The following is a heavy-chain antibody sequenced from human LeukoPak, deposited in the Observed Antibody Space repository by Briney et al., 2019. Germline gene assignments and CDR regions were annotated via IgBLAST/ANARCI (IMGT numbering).Heavy chain of an antibody. J-gene: IGHJ2*01. V-gene: IGHV3-21*01. CDR1: GGSITITNYY. CDR2: ISSSSSYI. CDR3: ASYMTTVTTPPWYFDL. Sequence: ASETLSLTCTVSGGSITITNYYWGWIRQPPGKGLEWVSSISSSSSYIYYADSVKGRFTISRDNAKNSLYLQMNSLRAEDTAVYYCASYMTTVTTPPWYFDLWGRGTLVTVSS. D-gene: IGHD4-17*01.